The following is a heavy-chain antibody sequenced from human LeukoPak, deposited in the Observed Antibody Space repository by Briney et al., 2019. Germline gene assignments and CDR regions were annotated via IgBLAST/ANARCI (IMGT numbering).Heavy chain of an antibody. CDR2: ISSSSSTI. Sequence: GGSLRLSCAASGFTFSSYSMNWVRQAPGKGLEWVSYISSSSSTIYYADSVKGRFTISRDNAKNSLYLQMNSLRAEDTAVYYCARDMEQYYDILTGYPDWGQGTLVTVSS. J-gene: IGHJ4*02. V-gene: IGHV3-48*04. D-gene: IGHD3-9*01. CDR1: GFTFSSYS. CDR3: ARDMEQYYDILTGYPD.